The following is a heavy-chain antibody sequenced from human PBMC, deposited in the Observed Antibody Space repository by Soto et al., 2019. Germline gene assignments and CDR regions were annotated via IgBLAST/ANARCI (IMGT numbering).Heavy chain of an antibody. CDR2: IYYSGST. Sequence: SETLSLTCTVSGGSVSSGSYYWSWIRQPPGKGLEWIGYIYYSGSTNYNPSLKSRVTISVDTSKNQFSLKLSSVTAADTAVYYCARGLPQGEKNYDFWSGYLPYYGMDVWGQGTTVT. D-gene: IGHD3-3*01. CDR1: GGSVSSGSYY. J-gene: IGHJ6*02. V-gene: IGHV4-61*01. CDR3: ARGLPQGEKNYDFWSGYLPYYGMDV.